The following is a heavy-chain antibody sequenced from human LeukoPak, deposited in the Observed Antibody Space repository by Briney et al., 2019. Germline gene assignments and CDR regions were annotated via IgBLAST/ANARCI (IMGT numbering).Heavy chain of an antibody. V-gene: IGHV3-33*01. CDR3: TRYNNDHFDY. Sequence: PGRSLRLSCAASGFNFSNFGMHWVRQAPGKGLEWVAVIWYDATNRFYADSVKGRFTISRDNSKNTMSVQMDDLRAEDTAVYYCTRYNNDHFDYWGQGTLVTVSS. CDR2: IWYDATNR. CDR1: GFNFSNFG. D-gene: IGHD1-14*01. J-gene: IGHJ4*02.